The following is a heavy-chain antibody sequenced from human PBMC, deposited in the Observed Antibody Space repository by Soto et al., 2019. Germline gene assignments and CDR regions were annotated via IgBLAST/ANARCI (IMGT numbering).Heavy chain of an antibody. D-gene: IGHD2-2*01. J-gene: IGHJ6*02. V-gene: IGHV4-34*01. Sequence: SETLSLTCAVYGGSFSGYYWSWIRQPPGKGLEWIGEINHSGSTNYNPSLKSRVTISVDTSKNQFSLKLSVVTAADTAVYYCARVGRSIGAYCSSTSCYGLGTYYYYYGMDVWGQGTTVTVSS. CDR3: ARVGRSIGAYCSSTSCYGLGTYYYYYGMDV. CDR1: GGSFSGYY. CDR2: INHSGST.